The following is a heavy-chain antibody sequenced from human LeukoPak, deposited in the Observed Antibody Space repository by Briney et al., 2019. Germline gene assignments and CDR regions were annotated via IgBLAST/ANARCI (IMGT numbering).Heavy chain of an antibody. Sequence: ASVKVSCKASGGTFSSYAISWVRQAPGQGLEWMGGIIPIFGTANYAQKFQGRVTITADESTSTAYMELSSLRSEDTAVYYCARQGQVPAAPVGYYYYYYMDVWGKGTTVTVSS. V-gene: IGHV1-69*13. CDR3: ARQGQVPAAPVGYYYYYYMDV. CDR2: IIPIFGTA. J-gene: IGHJ6*03. CDR1: GGTFSSYA. D-gene: IGHD2-2*01.